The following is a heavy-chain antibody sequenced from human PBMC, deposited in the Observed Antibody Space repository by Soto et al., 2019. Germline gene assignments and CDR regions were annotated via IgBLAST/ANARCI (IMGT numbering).Heavy chain of an antibody. CDR2: ISGSGGST. V-gene: IGHV3-23*01. D-gene: IGHD2-21*02. J-gene: IGHJ5*02. CDR1: GFTFSSYA. CDR3: AKHYCGGDCYPVMGNWFDP. Sequence: PGGSLRLSCAASGFTFSSYAMSWVRQAPGKGLEWVSAISGSGGSTYYADSVKGRFTISRDNSKNTLYLQMNSLRAEDTAVYYCAKHYCGGDCYPVMGNWFDPWGQGTLVTVSS.